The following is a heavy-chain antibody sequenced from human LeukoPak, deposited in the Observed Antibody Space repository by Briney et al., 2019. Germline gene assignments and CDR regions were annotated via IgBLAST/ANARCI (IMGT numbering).Heavy chain of an antibody. Sequence: PSETLSLTCAVSGHSISNHYYWGWIRQPPGKGLEWIGSYYHTGSSYYNPSLQSRVAISIDTSKNQFSLELASVTAADTAAYYCASVTRSMSRFFDLWGRGTLVIVSS. D-gene: IGHD4-17*01. J-gene: IGHJ2*01. CDR3: ASVTRSMSRFFDL. CDR1: GHSISNHYY. CDR2: YYHTGSS. V-gene: IGHV4-38-2*01.